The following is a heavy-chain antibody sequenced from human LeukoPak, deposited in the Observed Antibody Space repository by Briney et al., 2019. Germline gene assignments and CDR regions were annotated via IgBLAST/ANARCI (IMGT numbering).Heavy chain of an antibody. V-gene: IGHV4-4*07. Sequence: SETLSLTCTVSGGSISSYYWSWIRQPAGRGLEWIGRIYTSGSTNYNPSLKSRVTMSVDTSKNQFSLKLSSVTAADTAVYYCAISSIAVAGTQHWGQGTLVTVSS. CDR1: GGSISSYY. CDR3: AISSIAVAGTQH. CDR2: IYTSGST. D-gene: IGHD6-19*01. J-gene: IGHJ1*01.